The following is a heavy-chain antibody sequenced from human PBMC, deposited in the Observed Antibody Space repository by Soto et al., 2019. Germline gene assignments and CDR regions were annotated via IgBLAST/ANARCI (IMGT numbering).Heavy chain of an antibody. CDR3: ASGVVTPYYYYGMDV. D-gene: IGHD2-21*02. Sequence: GGSLRLSCAASGFTVGSNYMSWVRQAPGKGLEWVSVIYSGGSTYYADSVKGRFTISRDNSKNTLYLQMNSLRAEDTAVYYCASGVVTPYYYYGMDVWGQGTTVTVSS. CDR1: GFTVGSNY. CDR2: IYSGGST. J-gene: IGHJ6*02. V-gene: IGHV3-53*01.